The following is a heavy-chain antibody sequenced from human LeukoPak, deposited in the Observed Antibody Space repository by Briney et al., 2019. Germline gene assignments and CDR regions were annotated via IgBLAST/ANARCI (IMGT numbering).Heavy chain of an antibody. CDR1: GGSISSYY. D-gene: IGHD1-26*01. CDR2: IYYSGST. Sequence: SETLSLTCTVSGGSISSYYWSWIRQPPGKGLEWIGYIYYSGSTNYNPSLKSRVTMSLDASKNQFSLELNSVTPADTAVYYCARDGNYWPQWWFDPWGRGTLVSVSS. V-gene: IGHV4-59*01. J-gene: IGHJ5*02. CDR3: ARDGNYWPQWWFDP.